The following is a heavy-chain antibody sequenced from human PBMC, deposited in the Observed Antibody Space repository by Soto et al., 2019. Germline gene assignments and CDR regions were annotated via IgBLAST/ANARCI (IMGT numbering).Heavy chain of an antibody. D-gene: IGHD2-8*02. CDR3: ARGGSYCARRHYFDS. CDR1: GFSGSRYI. J-gene: IGHJ4*02. V-gene: IGHV1-8*02. Sequence: CKGVGFSGSRYIKKWVGQAAGQGPEWMGSVTPRNGDTAFAQKYKGRVTVTSNTSMSTVYMELGNLRSDDTAVYYCARGGSYCARRHYFDSWGQGTLVTVSS. CDR2: VTPRNGDT.